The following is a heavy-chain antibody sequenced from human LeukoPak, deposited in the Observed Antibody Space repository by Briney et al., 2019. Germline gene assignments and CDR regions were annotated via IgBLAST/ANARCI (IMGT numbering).Heavy chain of an antibody. CDR2: INSDGSST. CDR1: GFTFSSYW. D-gene: IGHD2-2*02. CDR3: ARCTVIRYCSSTSCYTVNWFDP. V-gene: IGHV3-74*01. Sequence: GGSLRLSCAASGFTFSSYWMHWVRQAPGKGLVWVSRINSDGSSTSYADSVKGRFTISRDNAKNTLYLQMNSLRAEDTTVYFCARCTVIRYCSSTSCYTVNWFDPWGQGTLVTVSS. J-gene: IGHJ5*02.